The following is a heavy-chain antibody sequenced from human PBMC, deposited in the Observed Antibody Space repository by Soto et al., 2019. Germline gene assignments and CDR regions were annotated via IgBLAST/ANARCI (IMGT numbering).Heavy chain of an antibody. J-gene: IGHJ4*02. CDR3: ARTSRFDY. Sequence: SETLSLTCTVSGGSISGYYWSWIRQPPGKGLEWIGEINHSGSTNYNPSLKSRVTISVDTSKNQFSLKLSSVTAADTAVYYCARTSRFDYWGQGTLVTVS. CDR2: INHSGST. D-gene: IGHD6-6*01. CDR1: GGSISGYY. V-gene: IGHV4-34*01.